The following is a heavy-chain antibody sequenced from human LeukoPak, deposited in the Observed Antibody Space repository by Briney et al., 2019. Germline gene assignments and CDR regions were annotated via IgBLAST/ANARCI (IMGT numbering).Heavy chain of an antibody. CDR1: GFTFSSYD. Sequence: GSLRLSCTASGFTFSSYDMSWVRQAPGKGLEWVSGISGSGGSTYYADSVKGRFTISRDNSKSTLYLQMNSLRAEDTAVYYCAKAGMDVWGKGTTVTVSS. CDR2: ISGSGGST. V-gene: IGHV3-23*01. J-gene: IGHJ6*03. CDR3: AKAGMDV.